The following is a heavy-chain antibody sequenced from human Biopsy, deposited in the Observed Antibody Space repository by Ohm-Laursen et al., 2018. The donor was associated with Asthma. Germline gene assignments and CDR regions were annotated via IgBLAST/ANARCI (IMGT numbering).Heavy chain of an antibody. CDR2: IYHLGNA. CDR3: ARRWRSYDSSNYYLDQ. Sequence: SETLSLTCDVSGGSISVSNWWSWVRQPPGRGLEWIGQIYHLGNANYNPSLKSRATMSVDKSKNQFSLKLTSVTAADTAVYFCARRWRSYDSSNYYLDQWGQGTLVTVSS. J-gene: IGHJ4*02. CDR1: GGSISVSNW. D-gene: IGHD3-22*01. V-gene: IGHV4-4*02.